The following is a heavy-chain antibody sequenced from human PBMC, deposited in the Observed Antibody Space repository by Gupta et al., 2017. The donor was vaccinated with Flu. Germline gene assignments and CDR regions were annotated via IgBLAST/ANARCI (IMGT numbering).Heavy chain of an antibody. D-gene: IGHD5-12*01. Sequence: QVQLQESGPGLVKPSETLSLTCTVSGGSITSSGYFWGWIRQPPGKSLEWLGGIYYTGTTYYHPSLESRATISADTSKNQCSLRLNSVTAAETAMYYCARRGSRTTTCYDGAPAGDPWSQGSRVTVSS. CDR2: IYYTGTT. J-gene: IGHJ5*02. CDR3: ARRGSRTTTCYDGAPAGDP. V-gene: IGHV4-39*01. CDR1: GGSITSSGYF.